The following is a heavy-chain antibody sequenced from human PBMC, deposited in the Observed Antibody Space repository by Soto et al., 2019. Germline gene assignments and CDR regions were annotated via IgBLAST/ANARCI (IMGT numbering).Heavy chain of an antibody. CDR1: GFTFSSYS. D-gene: IGHD6-13*01. Sequence: EVQLVESGGGLVQPGGSLRLSCAASGFTFSSYSMNWVRQAPGKGLEWVSYISSSSSTIYYADSVKGRFTISRDNAKNSLYLKMNSLRAEDTAVYYCARHPERIAQIGGFDPWGQGTLVTVSP. CDR2: ISSSSSTI. CDR3: ARHPERIAQIGGFDP. V-gene: IGHV3-48*01. J-gene: IGHJ5*02.